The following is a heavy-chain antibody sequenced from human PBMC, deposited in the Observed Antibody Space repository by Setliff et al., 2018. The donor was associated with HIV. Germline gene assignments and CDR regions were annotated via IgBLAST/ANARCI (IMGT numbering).Heavy chain of an antibody. CDR1: GGSISNPNYY. V-gene: IGHV4-39*02. CDR2: IYYGGST. CDR3: ARRSSGWPHVGMVDP. Sequence: KPSETLSLTCTVSGGSISNPNYYWGWIRQPPGKGLEWIASIYYGGSTYYNPSLKSRVTISVDTSNNHFSLKVSSVTATDTAVYYCARRSSGWPHVGMVDPWGQGTLVTVSS. J-gene: IGHJ5*02. D-gene: IGHD6-19*01.